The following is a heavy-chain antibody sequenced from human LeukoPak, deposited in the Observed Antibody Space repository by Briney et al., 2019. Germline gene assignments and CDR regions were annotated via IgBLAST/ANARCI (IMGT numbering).Heavy chain of an antibody. J-gene: IGHJ4*02. D-gene: IGHD6-13*01. Sequence: SETLSLTCTVSGGSISSSSYYWGWIRQPPGKGLERIGSIYYSRSTYYNPSLKSRLTISVDTSKNPSFMKLSSVTAADTAVYYCARLANDLIEAIDYWGQGTLVTVSS. CDR3: ARLANDLIEAIDY. V-gene: IGHV4-39*01. CDR2: IYYSRST. CDR1: GGSISSSSYY.